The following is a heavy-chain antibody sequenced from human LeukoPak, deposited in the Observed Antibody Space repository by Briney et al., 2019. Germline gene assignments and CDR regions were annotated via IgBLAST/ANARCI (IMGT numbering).Heavy chain of an antibody. D-gene: IGHD2-15*01. J-gene: IGHJ6*03. Sequence: SETLSLTCTVSGGSISSYYWSWIRQPPGKGLEWIGYIYYSGSTNYNPSLKSRVTISVDTSKNQFSLKLSSVTAADTAVYYCARVVAARHYMDVWGKGTTVTVSS. CDR2: IYYSGST. CDR1: GGSISSYY. V-gene: IGHV4-59*01. CDR3: ARVVAARHYMDV.